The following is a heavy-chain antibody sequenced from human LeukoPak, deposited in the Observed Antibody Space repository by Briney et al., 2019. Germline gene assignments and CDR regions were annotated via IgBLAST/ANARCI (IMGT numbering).Heavy chain of an antibody. Sequence: GGSLRLSCAASGFTFSSYSMNWVRQAPGKGLEWVSSISSSSYIYYADSVKGRFTISRGNAKNSLYLQMNSLRAEDTAVYYCARSSSGYPYYFDYWGQGTLVTVSS. V-gene: IGHV3-21*01. D-gene: IGHD3-22*01. CDR3: ARSSSGYPYYFDY. CDR1: GFTFSSYS. CDR2: ISSSSYI. J-gene: IGHJ4*02.